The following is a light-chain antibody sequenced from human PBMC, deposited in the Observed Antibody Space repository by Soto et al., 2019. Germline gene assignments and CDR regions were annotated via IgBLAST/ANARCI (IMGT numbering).Light chain of an antibody. CDR2: GTS. CDR1: QTASSSY. J-gene: IGKJ1*01. Sequence: EIVLAQSPDTLSLSPGEGATLSCRASQTASSSYLAWYQQKPGQAPRLLIYGTSTRATGIPDRFSGSGSGTDFTLTISGLEPEDFAVYYCQHYTDSLWTFGQGTKVEI. V-gene: IGKV3-20*01. CDR3: QHYTDSLWT.